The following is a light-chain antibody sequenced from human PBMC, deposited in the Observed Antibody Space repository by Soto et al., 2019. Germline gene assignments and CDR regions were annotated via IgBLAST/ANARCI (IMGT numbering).Light chain of an antibody. CDR1: QSVSSN. Sequence: EIVMTQSPATLSVSPGERATLSCRASQSVSSNLAWYQQKPGQAPRLLIYGASTRATGIPARFSGXXSGTXXTLTISSLQSGDFAVYYCQQYNNWPPGTFGQGTKLEI. CDR3: QQYNNWPPGT. V-gene: IGKV3-15*01. CDR2: GAS. J-gene: IGKJ2*01.